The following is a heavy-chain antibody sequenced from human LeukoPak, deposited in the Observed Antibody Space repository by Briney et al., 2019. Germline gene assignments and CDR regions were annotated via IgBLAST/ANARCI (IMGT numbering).Heavy chain of an antibody. Sequence: SETLSLTCTVSGGSVSSSSYYWGWIRQPPGKGLEWIGSIYYSGSTYYNPSLKSRVTISVDTSKNQFSLKLSSVTAADTAVYYCARHEEEDGYNAKTFDFWGQGTLVTVSS. CDR1: GGSVSSSSYY. V-gene: IGHV4-39*01. CDR3: ARHEEEDGYNAKTFDF. CDR2: IYYSGST. D-gene: IGHD5-24*01. J-gene: IGHJ4*02.